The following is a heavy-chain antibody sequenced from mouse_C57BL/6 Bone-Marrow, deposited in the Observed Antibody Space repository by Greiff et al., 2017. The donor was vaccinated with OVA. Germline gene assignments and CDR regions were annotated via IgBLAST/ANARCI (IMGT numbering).Heavy chain of an antibody. D-gene: IGHD2-4*01. CDR2: IDPSDSYT. J-gene: IGHJ2*01. V-gene: IGHV1-69*01. CDR1: GYTFTSYW. Sequence: VQLQQSGAELVMPGASVKLSCKASGYTFTSYWMHWVKQRPGQGLEWIGEIDPSDSYTNYNQKFKGKSTLTVDKSSSTAYMQLSSLTSEDSAVYYCARNYDSFDYWGQGTTLTVSS. CDR3: ARNYDSFDY.